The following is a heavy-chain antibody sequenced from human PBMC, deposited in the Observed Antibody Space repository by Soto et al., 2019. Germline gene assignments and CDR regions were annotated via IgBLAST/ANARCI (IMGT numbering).Heavy chain of an antibody. Sequence: EVQLVESGGGLVQPGRSLRLSCAASGFTFDDYAMHWVRQAPGKGLEWVSGISWNSGSIGYADSVKGRFTISRDNAKNSLYLQMNSLRAEDTALYYCAKDSLAEHIYFDYWGQGTLVTVSS. CDR1: GFTFDDYA. CDR2: ISWNSGSI. J-gene: IGHJ4*02. CDR3: AKDSLAEHIYFDY. V-gene: IGHV3-9*01. D-gene: IGHD2-21*01.